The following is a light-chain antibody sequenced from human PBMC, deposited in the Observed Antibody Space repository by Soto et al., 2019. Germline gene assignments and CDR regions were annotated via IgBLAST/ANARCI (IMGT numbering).Light chain of an antibody. CDR2: WAS. CDR3: QQYYETPYT. J-gene: IGKJ2*01. CDR1: QSVLYSSNNKNY. Sequence: DIVMTQSPDSLAVSLGERATINCRSSQSVLYSSNNKNYLSWYQQKPGQPPKLLIYWASARESGVPDRFSGSGSGTDFTLTISSLQAEDLAVYYCQQYYETPYTFGQGTKLEIK. V-gene: IGKV4-1*01.